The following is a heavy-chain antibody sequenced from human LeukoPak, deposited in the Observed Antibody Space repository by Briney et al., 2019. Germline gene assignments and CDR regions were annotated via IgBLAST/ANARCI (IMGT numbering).Heavy chain of an antibody. J-gene: IGHJ4*02. CDR2: ISGSGGST. CDR3: AKRAVVIRVILVGFHKEAYYFDS. V-gene: IGHV3-23*01. D-gene: IGHD3-22*01. CDR1: GITLSNYG. Sequence: GGSLRLSCAVSGITLSNYGMSWVRQAPGKGLEWVAGISGSGGSTNFADSVKGRFTISRVNPRNTLYLQMNSLRGEDTAVYFCAKRAVVIRVILVGFHKEAYYFDSWGQGALVTVSS.